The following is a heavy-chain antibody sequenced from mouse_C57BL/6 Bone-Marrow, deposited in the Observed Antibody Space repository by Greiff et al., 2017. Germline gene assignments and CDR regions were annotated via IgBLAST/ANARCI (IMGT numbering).Heavy chain of an antibody. Sequence: EVMLVESGGDLVKPGGSLKLSCAASGFTFSSYGMSWVRQTPDKSLEWVATISSGGSYTYYPDSVKGRFTISRDHAKNTLYLQMSSLKSEDTAMYYCARHRRAITPYWYFDVWGTGTTVTVSS. D-gene: IGHD3-3*01. CDR2: ISSGGSYT. CDR1: GFTFSSYG. V-gene: IGHV5-6*01. J-gene: IGHJ1*03. CDR3: ARHRRAITPYWYFDV.